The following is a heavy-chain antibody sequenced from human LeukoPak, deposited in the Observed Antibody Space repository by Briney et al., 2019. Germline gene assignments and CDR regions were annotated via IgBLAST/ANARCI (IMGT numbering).Heavy chain of an antibody. CDR2: IGTAGDT. V-gene: IGHV3-13*01. D-gene: IGHD6-19*01. J-gene: IGHJ6*03. CDR3: ARDGLGWLAYYYYYMDV. CDR1: GFTFSSYG. Sequence: GVSLRLSCAASGFTFSSYGMHWVRQATGKGLEWVSAIGTAGDTYYPGSVKGRFTISRENAKNSLYLQMNSLRAEDTAVYYCARDGLGWLAYYYYYMDVWGKGTTVTVSS.